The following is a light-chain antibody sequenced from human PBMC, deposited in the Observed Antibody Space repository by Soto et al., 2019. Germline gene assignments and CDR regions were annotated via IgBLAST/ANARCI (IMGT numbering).Light chain of an antibody. Sequence: AIQMTQSPSSLSASVGDRVTITCRASQGIRNDLAWYQQKPGKAPKLLIYAASSLQSGVPSRFSGSASGTDFPLSMRSLQPEVFATNYCIQDYNYAWTFGQVPKVEIK. CDR2: AAS. CDR3: IQDYNYAWT. CDR1: QGIRND. V-gene: IGKV1-6*01. J-gene: IGKJ1*01.